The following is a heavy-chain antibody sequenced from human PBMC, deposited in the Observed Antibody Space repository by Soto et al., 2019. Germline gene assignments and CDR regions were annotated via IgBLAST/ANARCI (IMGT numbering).Heavy chain of an antibody. CDR3: ATLMSSGYYKSPLMYYYYGMDV. V-gene: IGHV4-39*01. CDR2: ISRSGTT. D-gene: IGHD3-22*01. Sequence: PSETLSLTCTVSGGSINNNYYYWGWVRQPPGKGLEWIASISRSGTTYYNPSLKSRVTKSIDTSRNQFSLTLTSVTAADTAVYYCATLMSSGYYKSPLMYYYYGMDVWGQGTTVTVSS. J-gene: IGHJ6*02. CDR1: GGSINNNYYY.